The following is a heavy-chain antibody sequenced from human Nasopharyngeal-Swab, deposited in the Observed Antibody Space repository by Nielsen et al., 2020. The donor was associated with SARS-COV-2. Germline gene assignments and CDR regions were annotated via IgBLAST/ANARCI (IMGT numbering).Heavy chain of an antibody. Sequence: WIRQPPGKGLEWVSYISGSGNTIYYADSVKGRFTISRDSAKNSLFLQMNSLRAEDTAVYYCAKPLKNYYDSSGPYDGFNIWGQGTLVTVSS. D-gene: IGHD3-22*01. V-gene: IGHV3-11*04. CDR3: AKPLKNYYDSSGPYDGFNI. CDR2: ISGSGNTI. J-gene: IGHJ3*02.